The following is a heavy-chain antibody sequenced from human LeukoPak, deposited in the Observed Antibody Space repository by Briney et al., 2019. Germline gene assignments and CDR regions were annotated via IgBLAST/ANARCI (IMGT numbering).Heavy chain of an antibody. V-gene: IGHV3-30*04. Sequence: PGGSLRLSCAASGFTFSSYAMHWVRQAPGKGLEWVAVISYDGSNKYYADSVKGRFTISRDNSKNTLYLQMNSLRAEDTAVYYCAKVSDRERGYFDYWGQGTLVTVSS. J-gene: IGHJ4*02. CDR2: ISYDGSNK. D-gene: IGHD1-26*01. CDR3: AKVSDRERGYFDY. CDR1: GFTFSSYA.